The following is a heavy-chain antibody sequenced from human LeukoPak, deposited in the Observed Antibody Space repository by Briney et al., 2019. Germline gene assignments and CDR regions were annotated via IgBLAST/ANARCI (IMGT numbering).Heavy chain of an antibody. CDR1: GGSISSYY. CDR3: AGWPSSSWYKVAAFGI. Sequence: ETLSLTCTVSGGSISSYYWSWVRQAPGKGLEWVSVIYSGGTTYYADSVKGRFTISRDNSKNTLYLQMNSLRAEDTAVYYCAGWPSSSWYKVAAFGIWGQGTMVTVSS. J-gene: IGHJ3*02. CDR2: IYSGGTT. D-gene: IGHD6-13*01. V-gene: IGHV3-53*01.